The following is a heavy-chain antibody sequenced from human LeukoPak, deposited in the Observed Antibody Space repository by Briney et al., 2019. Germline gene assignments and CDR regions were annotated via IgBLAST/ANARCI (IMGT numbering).Heavy chain of an antibody. CDR2: ISYDGGNK. D-gene: IGHD3-10*01. Sequence: PGGSLRLSCAASGFTFSSYGMHWVRQAPGKGLEWVAVISYDGGNKYYADSVKGRFTISRDNSKNTLYLQMNSLRAEDTAVYYCAKLWDYYGSGSYYNLYYFDYWGQGTLVTVSS. V-gene: IGHV3-30*18. CDR3: AKLWDYYGSGSYYNLYYFDY. J-gene: IGHJ4*02. CDR1: GFTFSSYG.